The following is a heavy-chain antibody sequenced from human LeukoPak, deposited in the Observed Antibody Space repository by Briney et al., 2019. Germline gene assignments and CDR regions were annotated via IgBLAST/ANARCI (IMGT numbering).Heavy chain of an antibody. J-gene: IGHJ3*02. CDR1: GFTFSRCA. V-gene: IGHV3-23*01. Sequence: GGSLRLSCAASGFTFSRCAMSWVRQVPGKGLERVSAISGSGGNTYNADSVKGRFTISRDNYKNTLYLQMNSLKDEDTAKYYCARVFRWRCRFDIWGQGTMVTVSS. D-gene: IGHD2-8*02. CDR3: ARVFRWRCRFDI. CDR2: ISGSGGNT.